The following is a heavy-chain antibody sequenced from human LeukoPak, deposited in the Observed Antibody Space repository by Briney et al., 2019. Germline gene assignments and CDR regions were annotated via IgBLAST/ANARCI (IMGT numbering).Heavy chain of an antibody. Sequence: SETLSLTCTVSGGSISSYYWSWLRQPPGKGLEWIGYSYYSGSTNYNPSLKSRVTISVDTSKNQFSLKLSSVTAADTAVYYCARDPPGHYYGMDVWGQGTTVTVSS. CDR3: ARDPPGHYYGMDV. CDR2: SYYSGST. V-gene: IGHV4-59*01. CDR1: GGSISSYY. J-gene: IGHJ6*02.